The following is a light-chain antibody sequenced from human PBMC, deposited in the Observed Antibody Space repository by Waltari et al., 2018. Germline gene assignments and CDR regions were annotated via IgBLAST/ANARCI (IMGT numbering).Light chain of an antibody. Sequence: QSALTQPASVSGSPVQSITISCTGTSSEVGGYNYVSWYHQHPGKAPKLIIYEVSNRPSGVSNRFSGSKSGNTASLTISGLQAEDEADYYCSSYTSSSSVFGGGTKLTVL. J-gene: IGLJ2*01. CDR1: SSEVGGYNY. CDR3: SSYTSSSSV. V-gene: IGLV2-14*01. CDR2: EVS.